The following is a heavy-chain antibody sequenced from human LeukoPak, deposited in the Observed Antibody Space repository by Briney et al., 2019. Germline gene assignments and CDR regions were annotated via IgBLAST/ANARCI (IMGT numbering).Heavy chain of an antibody. CDR3: ARGIIYLDY. CDR2: IYGDGTT. V-gene: IGHV3-53*04. CDR1: GFNDSHNY. D-gene: IGHD3-10*01. J-gene: IGHJ4*02. Sequence: SGGSLRLSCDASGFNDSHNYMTWVRQAPGKGLEWVSLIYGDGTTDYADSVKGRFHISRHNSKNTLYLQMNSLRAEDTAVYYCARGIIYLDYWGQGTLVTVSS.